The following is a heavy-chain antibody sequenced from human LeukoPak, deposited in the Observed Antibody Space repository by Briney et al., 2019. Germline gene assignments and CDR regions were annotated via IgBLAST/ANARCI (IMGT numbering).Heavy chain of an antibody. V-gene: IGHV4-34*01. CDR2: INHSGST. D-gene: IGHD3-22*01. CDR1: GGSFSGYY. Sequence: SETLSLTCAVYGGSFSGYYWSWIRQPPGKGLEWIGEINHSGSTNYNPSLKSRVTISVDTSKNQFSLKLSSVTAADTAVYYCARDGADYDSSGSYAFDIWGQGTMVTVSS. CDR3: ARDGADYDSSGSYAFDI. J-gene: IGHJ3*02.